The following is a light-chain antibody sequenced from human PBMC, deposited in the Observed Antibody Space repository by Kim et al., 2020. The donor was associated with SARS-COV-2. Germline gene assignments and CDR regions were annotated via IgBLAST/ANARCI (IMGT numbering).Light chain of an antibody. V-gene: IGLV3-19*01. Sequence: SSELTQDPAVSVALGQAVRSTCQGDSLRSYYATWYQQKPGQAPIVVIYGKNNRPSGIPDRFSGSSSGNTASLTITGTQAGDEADYYCNSRDSNDNVLFGGGTQLTVL. CDR3: NSRDSNDNVL. CDR2: GKN. J-gene: IGLJ2*01. CDR1: SLRSYY.